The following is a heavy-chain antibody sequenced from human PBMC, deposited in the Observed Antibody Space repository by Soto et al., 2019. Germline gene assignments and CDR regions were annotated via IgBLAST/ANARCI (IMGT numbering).Heavy chain of an antibody. Sequence: PGGSLRLSCAASQFVFIHYAMHWVRQAPGKGLEGVAVISDDGSKQYYTDSAKGRFTISRDNSENTLYRQMNSLRPEDTAVYYCAREGHIYALFDYWGQGTQVTVSS. CDR1: QFVFIHYA. V-gene: IGHV3-30*10. J-gene: IGHJ4*02. D-gene: IGHD5-18*01. CDR3: AREGHIYALFDY. CDR2: ISDDGSKQ.